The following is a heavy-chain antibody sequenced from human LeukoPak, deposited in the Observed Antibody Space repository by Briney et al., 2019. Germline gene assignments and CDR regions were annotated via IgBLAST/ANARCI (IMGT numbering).Heavy chain of an antibody. Sequence: PGGSLRLSCAASGFTFSSYWMSWVRQAPGKGLEWVANIKQDGSEKYYVDSVKGRFTISRDNSKNTLYLQLNSLSAEDTAVYYCAKTTGNGHWLIEYWGQGTLVTVSS. V-gene: IGHV3-7*03. J-gene: IGHJ4*02. D-gene: IGHD4-23*01. CDR1: GFTFSSYW. CDR2: IKQDGSEK. CDR3: AKTTGNGHWLIEY.